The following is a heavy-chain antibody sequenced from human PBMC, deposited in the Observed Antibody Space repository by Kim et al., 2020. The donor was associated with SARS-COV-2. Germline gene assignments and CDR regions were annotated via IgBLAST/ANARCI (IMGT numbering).Heavy chain of an antibody. CDR2: IYYSGST. CDR1: GGSISSGGYY. V-gene: IGHV4-31*03. Sequence: SETLSLTCTVSGGSISSGGYYWSWIRQHPGKGLEWIGYIYYSGSTYYNPSLKSRVTISVDTSKNQFSLKLSSVTAADTAVYYCARGEMIFGVVTYAFDSWGQGTMVTVSS. D-gene: IGHD3-3*01. CDR3: ARGEMIFGVVTYAFDS. J-gene: IGHJ3*02.